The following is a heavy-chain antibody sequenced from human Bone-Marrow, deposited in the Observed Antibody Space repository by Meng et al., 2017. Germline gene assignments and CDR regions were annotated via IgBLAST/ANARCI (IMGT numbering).Heavy chain of an antibody. CDR1: GGSISSYY. J-gene: IGHJ6*02. V-gene: IGHV4-38-2*02. CDR3: ARDPSSHVLWFGYEYYYYGMDV. D-gene: IGHD3-10*01. CDR2: IYHSGST. Sequence: SETLSLTCTVSGGSISSYYWSWIRQPPGKGLEWIGSIYHSGSTYYNPSLKSRVTISVDTSKNQFSLKLSSVTAADTAVYYCARDPSSHVLWFGYEYYYYGMDVWGQGTTVTVSS.